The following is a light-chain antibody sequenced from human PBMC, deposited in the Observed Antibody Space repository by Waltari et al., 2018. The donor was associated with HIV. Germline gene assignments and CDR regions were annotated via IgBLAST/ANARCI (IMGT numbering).Light chain of an antibody. CDR3: GTWDSSLSGVV. V-gene: IGLV1-51*01. J-gene: IGLJ2*01. CDR1: SSNIGKNF. CDR2: DNN. Sequence: QSVLTPPPSVSPAPGQKVTISCPGPSSNIGKNFLSWFKQHPGTAPNPLIYDNNKRPSGIPDRFSGSKSGTSATLGITGLQTGDEADYYCGTWDSSLSGVVFGGGTKLTVL.